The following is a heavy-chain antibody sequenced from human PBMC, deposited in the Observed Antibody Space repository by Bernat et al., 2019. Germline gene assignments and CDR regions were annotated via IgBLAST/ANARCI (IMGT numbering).Heavy chain of an antibody. J-gene: IGHJ3*02. CDR2: ISGSGGST. CDR1: GFTFSSYA. CDR3: AKSNPMIVVVIVDAFDI. Sequence: EVQLLESGGGLVQPGGSLRLSCAASGFTFSSYAMSWVRQAPGKGLEWVSAISGSGGSTYYADSVKGRFTISRDNSKNTLYLQMNSLRAEDTAVYYCAKSNPMIVVVIVDAFDIWGQGTMVTVSS. D-gene: IGHD3-22*01. V-gene: IGHV3-23*01.